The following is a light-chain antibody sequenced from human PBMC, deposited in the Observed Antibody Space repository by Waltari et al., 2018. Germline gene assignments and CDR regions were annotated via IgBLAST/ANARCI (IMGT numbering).Light chain of an antibody. V-gene: IGKV3-20*01. J-gene: IGKJ1*01. CDR2: GAS. CDR1: QSVGRA. Sequence: EIVLTQSPGTLSLSPGERATLSCGASQSVGRALAWYQQKRGQAPRLLIYGASTRASGIPDRFSGSGSGTDFSLTINRLEPEDFAVYYCQHYVRLPVTFGQGTKVEIK. CDR3: QHYVRLPVT.